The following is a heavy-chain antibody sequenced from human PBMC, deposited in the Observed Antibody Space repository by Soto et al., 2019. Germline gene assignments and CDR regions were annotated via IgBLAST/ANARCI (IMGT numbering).Heavy chain of an antibody. V-gene: IGHV1-18*01. D-gene: IGHD1-1*01. CDR3: ARGRYGDY. J-gene: IGHJ4*02. CDR2: ISAHNGNT. CDR1: GYIFTTYG. Sequence: QVHLVQSGAAVKKPGASVKVSCKGSGYIFTTYGITWVRQAPGQGLEWMGWISAHNGNTNYAQKLQGRVTVTRDTSTSTAYMELRNLRSDDTAVYYCARGRYGDYWGQGARVTVSS.